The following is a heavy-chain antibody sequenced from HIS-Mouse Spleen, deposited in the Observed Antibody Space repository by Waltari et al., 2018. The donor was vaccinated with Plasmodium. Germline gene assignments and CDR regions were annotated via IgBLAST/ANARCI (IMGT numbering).Heavy chain of an antibody. CDR3: ARTIAAAGTGDAFDM. CDR1: GFTFRSYW. V-gene: IGHV3-74*01. Sequence: EVQLVESGGGLVQPGGSLRLSCAASGFTFRSYWIHWVRQAPGKGLVWVSRINSDGSSTRYADSVKGRFTISRDNAKNTLYLQMNSLRAEDTAVYYCARTIAAAGTGDAFDMWGQGTMVTVSS. J-gene: IGHJ3*02. CDR2: INSDGSST. D-gene: IGHD6-13*01.